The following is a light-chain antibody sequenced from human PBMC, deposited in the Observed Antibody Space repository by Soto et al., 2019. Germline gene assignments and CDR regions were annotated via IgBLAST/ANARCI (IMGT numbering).Light chain of an antibody. V-gene: IGKV1-5*02. CDR1: QSVSTR. Sequence: DIQMTQSPSSLSASVGDRVTIICRASQSVSTRLAWYQQKPGKAPKVLIYDASSWAGGVPSRFTGSGSGTEFTLTINSLQPDDFATYFCQQTYSMPRGFTFGPGTKVDIK. CDR3: QQTYSMPRGFT. CDR2: DAS. J-gene: IGKJ3*01.